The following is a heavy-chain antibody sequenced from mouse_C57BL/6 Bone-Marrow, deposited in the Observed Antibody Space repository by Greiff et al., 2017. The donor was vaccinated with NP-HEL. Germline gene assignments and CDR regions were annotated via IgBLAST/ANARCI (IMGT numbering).Heavy chain of an antibody. D-gene: IGHD1-1*01. CDR1: GYTFTSYW. CDR2: INPSSGYT. V-gene: IGHV1-7*01. Sequence: QVQLQQPGAELVKPGASVKLSCKASGYTFTSYWMHWVKQRPGQGLEWIGYINPSSGYTKYNQKFKDKATLTADKSSSTAYMQLSSLTYEDSAVYYCARGYYGSFLYAMDYWGQGTSVTVSS. J-gene: IGHJ4*01. CDR3: ARGYYGSFLYAMDY.